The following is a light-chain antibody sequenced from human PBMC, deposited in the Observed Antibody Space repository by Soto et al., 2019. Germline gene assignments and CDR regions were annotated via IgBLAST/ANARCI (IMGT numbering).Light chain of an antibody. CDR2: EVS. CDR1: SSDVGAYNS. J-gene: IGLJ2*01. Sequence: QSALTQPPSASGSPGQSVTISCTGTSSDVGAYNSVSWFQQHPGKAPKLMIYEVSKRPSGVPDRFSGSKSGNTASLTVSGLQAEDEADYYCNPYAGTNTFVVFGGGTQLTVL. CDR3: NPYAGTNTFVV. V-gene: IGLV2-8*01.